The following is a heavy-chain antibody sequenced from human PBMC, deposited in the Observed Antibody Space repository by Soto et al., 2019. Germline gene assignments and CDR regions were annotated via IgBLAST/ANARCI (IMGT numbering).Heavy chain of an antibody. Sequence: ASVKVSCKASGYTFTSYDINWVRQATGQGLEWMGWMNPNSGNTGYAQKFQGRVTMTRNTSISTAYMELSSLRSEDTAVYYCASTIAAAYFRGPKNWFDPWGQGTLVTVSS. D-gene: IGHD6-13*01. CDR2: MNPNSGNT. V-gene: IGHV1-8*01. CDR3: ASTIAAAYFRGPKNWFDP. J-gene: IGHJ5*02. CDR1: GYTFTSYD.